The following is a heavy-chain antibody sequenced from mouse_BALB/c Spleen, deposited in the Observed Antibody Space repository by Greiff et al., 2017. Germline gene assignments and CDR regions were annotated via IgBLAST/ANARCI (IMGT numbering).Heavy chain of an antibody. CDR3: ARQGYYGKTGYFDV. CDR1: GFTFSSYA. Sequence: EVQRVESGGGLVKPGGSLKLSCAASGFTFSSYAMSWVRQTPEKRLEWVATISSGGSYTYYPDSVKGRFTISRDNAKNTLYLQMSSLRSEDTAMYYCARQGYYGKTGYFDVWGAGTTVTVSS. D-gene: IGHD2-1*01. V-gene: IGHV5-9-3*01. CDR2: ISSGGSYT. J-gene: IGHJ1*01.